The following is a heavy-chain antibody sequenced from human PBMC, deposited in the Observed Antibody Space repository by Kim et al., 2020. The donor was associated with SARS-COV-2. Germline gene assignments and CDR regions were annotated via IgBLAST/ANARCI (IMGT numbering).Heavy chain of an antibody. V-gene: IGHV3-30*04. J-gene: IGHJ4*02. CDR3: ASIDYSYGSGTYSSGGPLHY. Sequence: GGSLRLSCAASGFTFSTYTMHWVRQAPGKGLEWVAVISYDGSKKYYADSMKGRFTISRDNSKSTMFLQMNSLRSEDTAVYYCASIDYSYGSGTYSSGGPLHYWGQGNLVTVAS. CDR2: ISYDGSKK. D-gene: IGHD3-10*01. CDR1: GFTFSTYT.